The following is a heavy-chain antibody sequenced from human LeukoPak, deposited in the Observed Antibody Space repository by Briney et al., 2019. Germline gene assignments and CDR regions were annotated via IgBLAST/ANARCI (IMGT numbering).Heavy chain of an antibody. CDR2: IWYDGSNR. J-gene: IGHJ4*02. CDR1: GFTFSNYG. D-gene: IGHD6-19*01. CDR3: ARGGAVAGTGAYYFDY. Sequence: GGSLRLSCAASGFTFSNYGMHWVRQAAGEGLEWVVLIWYDGSNRYYADSVKGRFTISRDISKHTLYLQMNSLRAEDTAVYYCARGGAVAGTGAYYFDYWGQGTLVTVST. V-gene: IGHV3-33*01.